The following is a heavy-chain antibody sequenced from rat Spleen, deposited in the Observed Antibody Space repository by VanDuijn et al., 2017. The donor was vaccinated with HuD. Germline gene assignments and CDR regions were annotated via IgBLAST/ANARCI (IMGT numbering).Heavy chain of an antibody. D-gene: IGHD1-10*01. V-gene: IGHV5S23*01. CDR3: TTGANTPYWYFDF. CDR1: GFTFSNYY. Sequence: EVQLVESGGGLVQPGRSLKLSCAASGFTFSNYYMAWVRQAPTKGLEWVASITNSGGSTYYRDSVKGRFTISRDNAKSTLYLQMDSLRSEDTATYYCTTGANTPYWYFDFWGPGTMVTVSS. J-gene: IGHJ1*01. CDR2: ITNSGGST.